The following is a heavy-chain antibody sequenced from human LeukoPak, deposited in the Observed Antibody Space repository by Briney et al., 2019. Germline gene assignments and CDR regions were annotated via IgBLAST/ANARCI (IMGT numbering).Heavy chain of an antibody. CDR1: GYSFTNNW. J-gene: IGHJ4*02. V-gene: IGHV5-51*01. D-gene: IGHD5-18*01. Sequence: PGESLKISCKGSGYSFTNNWIGWVRQMPGKGLEWMGITYPGDSNTRYSPSFQGQVTISADKSISSAYLQWSSLKASDTAMYYCARLTDTAMAPFDYWGQGTLVTVSS. CDR3: ARLTDTAMAPFDY. CDR2: TYPGDSNT.